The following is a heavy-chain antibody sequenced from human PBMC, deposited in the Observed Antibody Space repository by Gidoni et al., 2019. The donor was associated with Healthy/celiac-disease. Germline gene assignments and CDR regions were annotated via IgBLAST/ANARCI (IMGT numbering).Heavy chain of an antibody. CDR2: ISGSGGST. J-gene: IGHJ5*02. V-gene: IGHV3-23*01. D-gene: IGHD3-10*01. CDR1: GFTFSSSA. Sequence: EVQLLESGGGLVQPGGSLRLSCAASGFTFSSSAMSWVRQAPGKGLEWVSAISGSGGSTYYADSVKGRFTISRDNSKNTLYLQMYSLRAEDTAVYYCAKASYYGSGSYPNWFDPWGQGTLVTVSS. CDR3: AKASYYGSGSYPNWFDP.